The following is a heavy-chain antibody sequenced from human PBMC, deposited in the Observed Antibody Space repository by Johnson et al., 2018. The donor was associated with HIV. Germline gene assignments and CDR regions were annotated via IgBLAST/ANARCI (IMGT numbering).Heavy chain of an antibody. V-gene: IGHV3-53*01. J-gene: IGHJ3*02. CDR3: AKDRDGWELLEVDAFDI. CDR2: IYSGGNT. Sequence: VQLVESGGGVVQPGRSLRLSCAASGFTISSNYMSWVRQAPGKGLEWVSVIYSGGNTYYADSVKGRFTISRDNSKNTLYLQMNSLRAEDTAVYYCAKDRDGWELLEVDAFDIWGQGTMVTVSS. D-gene: IGHD1-26*01. CDR1: GFTISSNY.